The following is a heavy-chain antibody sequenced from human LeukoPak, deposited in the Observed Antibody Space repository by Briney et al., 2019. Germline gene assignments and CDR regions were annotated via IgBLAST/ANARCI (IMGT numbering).Heavy chain of an antibody. CDR2: ISDSTSSK. CDR3: AREKISFGWSGYVHDYFDY. Sequence: GGSLRLSCAASRFTFSSYGMNWVRQAPGKGLEWVSYISDSTSSKYYADSVKGRFTISRDNAKNSLYLQMNSLRAEDTAVYYCAREKISFGWSGYVHDYFDYWGQGTLVTVSS. J-gene: IGHJ4*02. V-gene: IGHV3-48*01. D-gene: IGHD3-3*01. CDR1: RFTFSSYG.